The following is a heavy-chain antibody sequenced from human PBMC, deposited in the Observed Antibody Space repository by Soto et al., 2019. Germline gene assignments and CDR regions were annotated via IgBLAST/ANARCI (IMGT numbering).Heavy chain of an antibody. CDR3: AIQVAPGVLRYPESYWG. CDR2: INHSGSK. CDR1: GGSFSGYY. D-gene: IGHD3-9*01. J-gene: IGHJ4*02. Sequence: QVQLQQWGAGLLKPSETLSLTCAVYGGSFSGYYWSWIRQPPGKGLEWIGEINHSGSKSYNPSLQSRVTISVDPSKNQFSLKLSSVTAADTAVYYCAIQVAPGVLRYPESYWGWGQGTLVTVSS. V-gene: IGHV4-34*01.